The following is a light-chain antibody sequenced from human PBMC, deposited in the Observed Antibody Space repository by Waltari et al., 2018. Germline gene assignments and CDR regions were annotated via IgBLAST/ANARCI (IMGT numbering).Light chain of an antibody. V-gene: IGKV3-20*01. Sequence: EIVLTPSPGTLYLSPGERATLSCRASQSDSSSYLAWYQQNPGQAPRLLIYGSSSRATGIPDRFSGSGAGTDFTLTISRLEPEDFAVYYCQQYGSSPFTFGPGTKVDIK. CDR3: QQYGSSPFT. CDR2: GSS. CDR1: QSDSSSY. J-gene: IGKJ3*01.